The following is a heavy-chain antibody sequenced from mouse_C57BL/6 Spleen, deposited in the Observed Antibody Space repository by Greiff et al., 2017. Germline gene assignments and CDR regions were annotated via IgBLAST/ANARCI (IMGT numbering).Heavy chain of an antibody. CDR1: GYTFTDYY. J-gene: IGHJ3*01. D-gene: IGHD1-1*01. CDR3: AKMRSYYYGSRAFAY. Sequence: VQLQQSGPELVKPGASVKISCKASGYTFTDYYMNWVKQSHGKSLEWIGDINPNNGGTSYNQKFKGKATLTVDKSSSTAYMELRSLTSEDSAVYYCAKMRSYYYGSRAFAYWGQGTLVTVSA. CDR2: INPNNGGT. V-gene: IGHV1-26*01.